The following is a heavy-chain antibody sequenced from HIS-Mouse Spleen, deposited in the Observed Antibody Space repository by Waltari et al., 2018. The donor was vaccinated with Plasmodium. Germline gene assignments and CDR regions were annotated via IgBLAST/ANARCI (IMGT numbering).Heavy chain of an antibody. CDR2: IWYDGSNK. V-gene: IGHV3-33*03. CDR3: ASSWYWYFDL. J-gene: IGHJ2*01. D-gene: IGHD6-13*01. Sequence: QVQLVESGGGVVQPGRYLRLACAASGFTFSSYGMHWVRQAPGKGLEWVAVIWYDGSNKYYVDSVKGRFTISRDNAKNSLYLQMNSLRAEDTAVYYCASSWYWYFDLWGRGTLVTVSS. CDR1: GFTFSSYG.